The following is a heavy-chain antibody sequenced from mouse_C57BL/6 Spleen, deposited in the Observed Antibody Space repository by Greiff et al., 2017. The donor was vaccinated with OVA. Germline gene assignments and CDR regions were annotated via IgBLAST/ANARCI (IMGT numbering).Heavy chain of an antibody. J-gene: IGHJ1*03. Sequence: EVKLMESGPGLVKPSQSLSLTCSVTGYSITSGYYWNWIRQFPGNKLEWMGYISYDGSNNYNPSLKNRISITRDTSKNQFFLKLNSVTTEDTATYYCARDEGYYGYFDVWGTGTTVTVSS. V-gene: IGHV3-6*01. CDR3: ARDEGYYGYFDV. CDR1: GYSITSGYY. CDR2: ISYDGSN. D-gene: IGHD2-3*01.